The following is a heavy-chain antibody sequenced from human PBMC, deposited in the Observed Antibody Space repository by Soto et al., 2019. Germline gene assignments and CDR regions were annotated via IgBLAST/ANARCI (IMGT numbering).Heavy chain of an antibody. Sequence: ESLKISCKGSGYSFTSYWIGWVRQMPGKGLEWMGIIYPGDSDTRYSPSFQGQVTISADKSISTAYLQWSSLKASDTAMYCCARKYYYGSGANNYFDYWGQGTLVTGSS. D-gene: IGHD3-10*01. CDR2: IYPGDSDT. J-gene: IGHJ4*02. CDR3: ARKYYYGSGANNYFDY. CDR1: GYSFTSYW. V-gene: IGHV5-51*01.